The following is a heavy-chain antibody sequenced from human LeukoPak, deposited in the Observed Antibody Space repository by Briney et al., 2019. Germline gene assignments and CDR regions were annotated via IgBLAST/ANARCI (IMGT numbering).Heavy chain of an antibody. J-gene: IGHJ4*02. CDR1: GGSISSGDYY. D-gene: IGHD5-12*01. Sequence: SETLSLTCTVSGGSISSGDYYWSWIRQPPGKGLEWIGYIYYSGSTYYNPSLKSRVTISVDTSKNQFSLKLSSVTAADTAVYYCARSRVNIVATILDFDYWGQGTLVTVSS. CDR2: IYYSGST. V-gene: IGHV4-30-4*01. CDR3: ARSRVNIVATILDFDY.